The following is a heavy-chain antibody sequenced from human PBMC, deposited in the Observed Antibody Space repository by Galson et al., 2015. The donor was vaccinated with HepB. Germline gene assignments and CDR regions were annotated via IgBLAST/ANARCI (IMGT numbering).Heavy chain of an antibody. CDR3: AKDPYGSGNFPEFLQH. D-gene: IGHD3-10*01. V-gene: IGHV3-30*18. Sequence: LRLSCAASGFTFSSHGMHWVRQAPGKGLEWVAVTSFDGGKKWYADSVKGRFTISRDNSRNTVYLQMDGLRPEDTAMYYCAKDPYGSGNFPEFLQHWGQGTRVTVSS. J-gene: IGHJ1*01. CDR1: GFTFSSHG. CDR2: TSFDGGKK.